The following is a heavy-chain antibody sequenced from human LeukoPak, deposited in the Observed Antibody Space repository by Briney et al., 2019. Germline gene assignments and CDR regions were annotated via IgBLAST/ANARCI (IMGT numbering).Heavy chain of an antibody. CDR1: GFTFSSYW. V-gene: IGHV3-74*01. CDR2: INSDGGST. D-gene: IGHD5-24*01. Sequence: GGSLRLSCTASGFTFSSYWMHWVRQAPGKGLVWVSRINSDGGSTSYADSVKGRFTISRDNAKNTLYLQMNSLRAEDTAVYYCARRIQGMAPYYFDYWGQGTLVTVPS. J-gene: IGHJ4*02. CDR3: ARRIQGMAPYYFDY.